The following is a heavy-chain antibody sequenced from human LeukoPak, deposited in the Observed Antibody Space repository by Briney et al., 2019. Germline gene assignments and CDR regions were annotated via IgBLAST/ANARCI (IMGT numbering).Heavy chain of an antibody. CDR2: INPYSGGT. Sequence: GASVKVSCKASGYTFTGYYMHWVRQAPGQGLEWMGWINPYSGGTNYAQKFQGRVTMTRDTSISTAYMELSRLRSDDTAVYYCARDLSGWYKDAFDIWGQGTMVTVSS. CDR3: ARDLSGWYKDAFDI. D-gene: IGHD6-19*01. CDR1: GYTFTGYY. J-gene: IGHJ3*02. V-gene: IGHV1-2*02.